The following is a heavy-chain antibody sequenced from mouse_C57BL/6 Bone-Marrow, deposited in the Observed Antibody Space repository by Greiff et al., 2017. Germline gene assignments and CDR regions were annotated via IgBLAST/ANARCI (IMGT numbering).Heavy chain of an antibody. J-gene: IGHJ4*01. CDR1: GFSLTSYG. D-gene: IGHD2-2*01. CDR2: IWSEGST. CDR3: ARPYYYCYDGCAMDF. Sequence: VQGVESGPGLVAPSQSLSITCTVSGFSLTSYGVHWVRQPPGKGLEWLVVIWSEGSTTYDSALKSRLSISKDNSTSQVFLKMNSLQTDDTAMYSWARPYYYCYDGCAMDFWGQGTSVTVSA. V-gene: IGHV2-6*03.